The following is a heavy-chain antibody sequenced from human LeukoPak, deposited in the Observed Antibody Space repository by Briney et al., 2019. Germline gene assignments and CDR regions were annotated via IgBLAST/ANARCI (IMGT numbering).Heavy chain of an antibody. Sequence: PGGSLRLSCAASGFTFSSYGMHWVRQAPGEGLEWVAVIWYDGSNKYYADSVKGRFTISRDNSKNTLYLQMNSLRAEDTAVYYCARAREFALFDYWGQGTLVTVSS. J-gene: IGHJ4*02. V-gene: IGHV3-33*01. D-gene: IGHD3-10*01. CDR2: IWYDGSNK. CDR3: ARAREFALFDY. CDR1: GFTFSSYG.